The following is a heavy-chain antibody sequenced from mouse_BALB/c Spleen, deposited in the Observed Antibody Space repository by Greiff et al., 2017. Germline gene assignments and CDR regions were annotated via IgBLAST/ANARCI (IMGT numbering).Heavy chain of an antibody. CDR2: INPSTGYT. CDR3: ARGGERAMDY. J-gene: IGHJ4*01. V-gene: IGHV1-7*01. Sequence: VQLQQSGAELAKPGASVKMSCKASGYTFTSYWMHWVKQRPGQGLEWIGYINPSTGYTEYNQKFKDKATLTADKSSSTAYMQLSSLTSEDSAVYYCARGGERAMDYWGQGTSVTVSS. CDR1: GYTFTSYW.